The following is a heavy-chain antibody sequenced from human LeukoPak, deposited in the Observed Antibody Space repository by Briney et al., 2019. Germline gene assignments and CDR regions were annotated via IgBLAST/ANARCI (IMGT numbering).Heavy chain of an antibody. CDR3: ARERGRKSYYYYGMDV. V-gene: IGHV4-34*01. Sequence: PSETLSLTCAVYGGSFSGYYWSWTRQPPGTGLEWIGEINHSGSTNYNPSLKSRVTISLDTSKNQFSLKLSSVTAADTAVYYCARERGRKSYYYYGMDVWGQGTTVTVSS. J-gene: IGHJ6*02. CDR1: GGSFSGYY. D-gene: IGHD3-10*01. CDR2: INHSGST.